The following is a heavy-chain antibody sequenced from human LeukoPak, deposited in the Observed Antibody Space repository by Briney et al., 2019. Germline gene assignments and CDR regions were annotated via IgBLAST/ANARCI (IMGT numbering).Heavy chain of an antibody. V-gene: IGHV4-38-2*02. CDR3: ARVEGNWSYGDEYFQH. J-gene: IGHJ1*01. CDR1: GYSISSGYY. CDR2: IYHSGST. Sequence: SETLSLTWTVSGYSISSGYYWGWIRQPPGKGLEWIGSIYHSGSTYYNPSLKSRVTISVDTSKNQFSLKLSSVTAADTAVYYCARVEGNWSYGDEYFQHWGQGTLVTVSS. D-gene: IGHD1-7*01.